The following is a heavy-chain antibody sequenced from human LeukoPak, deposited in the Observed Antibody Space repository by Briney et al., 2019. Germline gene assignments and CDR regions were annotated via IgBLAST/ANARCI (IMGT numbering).Heavy chain of an antibody. V-gene: IGHV1-18*04. CDR2: ISAYNGNT. Sequence: GASVQVSCKASGYTFTDYYMHWVRQAPGQGLEWMGWISAYNGNTNYAQKLQGRVTMTTDTSTSTAYMELRSLRSDDTAVYYCARVSYCSGGSCYSGFDYWGQGTLVTVSS. D-gene: IGHD2-15*01. J-gene: IGHJ4*02. CDR1: GYTFTDYY. CDR3: ARVSYCSGGSCYSGFDY.